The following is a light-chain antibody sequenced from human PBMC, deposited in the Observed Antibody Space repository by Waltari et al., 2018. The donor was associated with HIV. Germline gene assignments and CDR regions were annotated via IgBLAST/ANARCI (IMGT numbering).Light chain of an antibody. CDR3: QQSYSTPT. Sequence: DIQMTQSPPSLSASVGDRVTITCRTSQTISNYLNWYQQKPGKAPKLLIYAASSLQSGVPSRFSGSGSGTDFTLTISSLQPEDFATYYCQQSYSTPTFGQGTRVEIK. CDR2: AAS. V-gene: IGKV1-39*01. CDR1: QTISNY. J-gene: IGKJ1*01.